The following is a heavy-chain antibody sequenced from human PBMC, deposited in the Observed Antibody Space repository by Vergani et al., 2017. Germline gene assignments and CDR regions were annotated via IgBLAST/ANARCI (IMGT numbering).Heavy chain of an antibody. J-gene: IGHJ4*02. CDR2: ICYDGSNK. CDR1: GFTFSSYG. Sequence: QVQLVESGGGVVQPGRSLRLSCAASGFTFSSYGMNWVRQAPGKGLAWVAVICYDGSNKYYADSVKGRFTISRDNSKNTLYLQMNSLRAEDTAVYYCAREDYWGQGTLVTVSS. CDR3: AREDY. V-gene: IGHV3-33*01.